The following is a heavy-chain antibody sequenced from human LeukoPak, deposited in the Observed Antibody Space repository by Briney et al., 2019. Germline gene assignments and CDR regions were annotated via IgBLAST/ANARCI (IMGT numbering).Heavy chain of an antibody. CDR1: GFTFSSYA. V-gene: IGHV3-30*04. Sequence: QTGGSLRLSCAASGFTFSSYAMHWVRQAPGKGLEWVAVISYDGSNKYYADSVKGRFTISRDNSKNTLYLQMNSLRAEDTAVYYCARDRDTAMVHDAFDIWGQGTMATVSS. CDR3: ARDRDTAMVHDAFDI. CDR2: ISYDGSNK. D-gene: IGHD5-18*01. J-gene: IGHJ3*02.